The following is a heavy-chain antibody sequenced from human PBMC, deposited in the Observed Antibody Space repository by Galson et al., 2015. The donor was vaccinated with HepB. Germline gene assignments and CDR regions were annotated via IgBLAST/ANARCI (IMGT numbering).Heavy chain of an antibody. V-gene: IGHV5-51*01. J-gene: IGHJ6*02. CDR1: GYRFSMYW. CDR3: ARRQIYSSGIYSMDV. D-gene: IGHD3-22*01. Sequence: QSGAEVKKPGESLKISCEGSGYRFSMYWIGWVRQMPGRGLEWMGSIYPSASETRYSPSFQGQVTISADKSISTAYLQWTSLKASDTAIYYCARRQIYSSGIYSMDVWGQGTTVTVSS. CDR2: IYPSASET.